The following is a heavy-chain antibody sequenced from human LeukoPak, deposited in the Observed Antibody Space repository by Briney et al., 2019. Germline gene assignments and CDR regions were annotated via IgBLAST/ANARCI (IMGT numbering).Heavy chain of an antibody. CDR2: ISGSGGST. V-gene: IGHV3-23*01. J-gene: IGHJ6*02. CDR3: ETGADSSGYPHYYYYGMDV. CDR1: GFTFSSYA. Sequence: PGGSLRLSCAASGFTFSSYAMSWVRQAPGKGLEWVSAISGSGGSTYYADSVKGRFTISRDNSKNTLYLQMNSLRAEDTAVYYCETGADSSGYPHYYYYGMDVWGQGTTVTVSS. D-gene: IGHD3-22*01.